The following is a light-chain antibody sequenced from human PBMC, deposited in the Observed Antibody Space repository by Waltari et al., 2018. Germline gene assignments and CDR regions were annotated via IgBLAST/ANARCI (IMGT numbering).Light chain of an antibody. CDR3: QQYNTYSRT. Sequence: DIQMTQSPSTLSASVGDRVTITCRARQSISASLAWFQQKTRKAPKVLISKASTLQGGVPSRFSGSGSGTDFTLTISSLQPDDFATYYCQQYNTYSRTFGQGTKVEI. V-gene: IGKV1-5*03. CDR1: QSISAS. CDR2: KAS. J-gene: IGKJ1*01.